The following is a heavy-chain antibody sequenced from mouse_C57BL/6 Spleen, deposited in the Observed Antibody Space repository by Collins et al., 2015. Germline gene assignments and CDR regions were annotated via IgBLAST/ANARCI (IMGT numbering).Heavy chain of an antibody. J-gene: IGHJ3*01. CDR2: IYPGDGDT. V-gene: IGHV1-82*01. Sequence: QVQLQQSGPELVKPGASVKISCKASGYAFSSSWMNWVKQRPGKGLEWIGRIYPGDGDTNYNGKFKGKATLTADKSSSTAYMQLSSLTSEDSAVYFCALYDYDGFFAYWGQGTLVTVSA. D-gene: IGHD2-4*01. CDR3: ALYDYDGFFAY. CDR1: GYAFSSSW.